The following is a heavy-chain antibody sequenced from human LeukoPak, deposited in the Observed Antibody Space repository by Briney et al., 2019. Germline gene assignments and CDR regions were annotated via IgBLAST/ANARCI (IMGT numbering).Heavy chain of an antibody. V-gene: IGHV4-59*12. CDR1: GGSISSYY. Sequence: PSETPSLTCTVSGGSISSYYWSWIRQPPGKGLEWIGYIYYSGSTNYNPSLKSRVTISVDTSKNQFSLKLSSVTAADTAVYYCARDLYYDSSGEGDYWGQGTLVTVSS. D-gene: IGHD3-22*01. J-gene: IGHJ4*02. CDR3: ARDLYYDSSGEGDY. CDR2: IYYSGST.